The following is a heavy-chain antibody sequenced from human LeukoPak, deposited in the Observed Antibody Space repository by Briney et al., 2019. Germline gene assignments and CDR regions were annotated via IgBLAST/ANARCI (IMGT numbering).Heavy chain of an antibody. Sequence: PGGSLRLSCAASGFTFSSYSMNWVRQAPGKGLEWVSYISSSSSTIYYADSVKGRFTISRDNAKNSLYLQMNSLRAEDTAVYYCARDGRRAVVVPAAIRLNPYWGQGTLVTVSS. CDR1: GFTFSSYS. V-gene: IGHV3-48*01. CDR2: ISSSSSTI. D-gene: IGHD2-2*02. J-gene: IGHJ4*02. CDR3: ARDGRRAVVVPAAIRLNPY.